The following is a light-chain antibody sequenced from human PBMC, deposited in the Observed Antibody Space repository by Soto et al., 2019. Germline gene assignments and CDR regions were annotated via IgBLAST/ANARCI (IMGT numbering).Light chain of an antibody. CDR3: NSYTSSGTYV. J-gene: IGLJ1*01. CDR2: GVR. CDR1: SSDVGGYNY. Sequence: QSALTQPASVSGSPGQSITISCTGTSSDVGGYNYVSWYQQHPGKAPKLMIYGVRNRPSGVYSRFSGSKSGNTASLTISGLQAEDEADYYCNSYTSSGTYVFGTGTKLTVL. V-gene: IGLV2-14*01.